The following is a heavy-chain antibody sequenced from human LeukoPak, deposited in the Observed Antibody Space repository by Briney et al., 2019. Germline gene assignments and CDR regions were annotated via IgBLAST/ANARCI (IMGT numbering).Heavy chain of an antibody. V-gene: IGHV4-59*08. D-gene: IGHD2-15*01. Sequence: SETLSLTCTVSGGSISSYYWSWIRQPPGKGLEWIGYIYYSGSTNYNPSLKSRVTISVDTSKNQFSLKLSSVTAADTAVYYCARLYCSGGSCEFDYWGQGTLVTVSS. CDR3: ARLYCSGGSCEFDY. CDR2: IYYSGST. J-gene: IGHJ4*02. CDR1: GGSISSYY.